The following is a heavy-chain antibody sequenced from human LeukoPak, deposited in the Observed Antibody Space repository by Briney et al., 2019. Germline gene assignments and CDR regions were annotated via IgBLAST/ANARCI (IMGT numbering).Heavy chain of an antibody. CDR1: GFTVTSNY. CDR3: AKTGDRGYYFDY. J-gene: IGHJ4*02. D-gene: IGHD7-27*01. CDR2: ISGSGGST. V-gene: IGHV3-23*01. Sequence: GGSLRLSCAASGFTVTSNYMSWVRQAPGKGLEWVSAISGSGGSTYYADSVKGRFTISRDNSKNTLYLQMNSLRAEDTAVYYCAKTGDRGYYFDYWGQGTLVTVSS.